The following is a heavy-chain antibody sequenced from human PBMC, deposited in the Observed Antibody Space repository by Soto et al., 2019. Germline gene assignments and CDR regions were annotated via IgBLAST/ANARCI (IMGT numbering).Heavy chain of an antibody. CDR3: ARDPYGGYIFDS. V-gene: IGHV3-30-3*01. Sequence: QVQLVESGGGVVQPGTSLRLSCAASGFLFRNYAIHWVRQSPAKGLEWLAVISFDGANIFYAGAAKGRFTISRDNSKQTLYLQLDSLRPEDTGVYFCARDPYGGYIFDSWGQGTQVTLSS. J-gene: IGHJ4*02. CDR2: ISFDGANI. D-gene: IGHD5-12*01. CDR1: GFLFRNYA.